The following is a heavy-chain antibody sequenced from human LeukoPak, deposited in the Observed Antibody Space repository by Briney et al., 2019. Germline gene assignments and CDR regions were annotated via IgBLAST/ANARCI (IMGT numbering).Heavy chain of an antibody. CDR3: ARSSTWYSYFDY. CDR1: GFTFGPYT. V-gene: IGHV3-48*04. J-gene: IGHJ4*02. CDR2: ISSSSDTI. D-gene: IGHD6-13*01. Sequence: GGSLRLSCAASGFTFGPYTMNWVRQAPGKGLEWVSYISSSSDTIYYADSVKGRFTISRDNAKNSLYLQMNSLRAEDTAVYYCARSSTWYSYFDYWGQGTRVTVSS.